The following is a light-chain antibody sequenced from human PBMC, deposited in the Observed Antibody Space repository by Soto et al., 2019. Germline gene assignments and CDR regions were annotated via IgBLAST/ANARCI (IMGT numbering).Light chain of an antibody. CDR1: QSVSSSY. CDR3: QQYYNWPRT. J-gene: IGKJ1*01. CDR2: DAS. Sequence: IVMTQSPATLSVSPGERATLSCRASQSVSSSYLAWYQQKLGQAPRLLIYDASARATGIPARFSGGGSGTEFTLTISSLQSEDFAVYYCQQYYNWPRTFGQGTKVDIK. V-gene: IGKV3-15*01.